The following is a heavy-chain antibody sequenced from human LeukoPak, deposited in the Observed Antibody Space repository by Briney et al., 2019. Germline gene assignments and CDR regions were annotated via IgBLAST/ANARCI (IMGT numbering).Heavy chain of an antibody. V-gene: IGHV3-48*02. Sequence: GGSLRLSCAASGFTFSSYSMNWVRQAPGKGLEWVSYISSSSSTIYYADSVKGRFTISRDNAENSLYLQMNSLRDEDTAVYYCARDSGYDFWSGYYIDWYFDLWGRGTLVTVSS. CDR1: GFTFSSYS. D-gene: IGHD3-3*01. CDR2: ISSSSSTI. CDR3: ARDSGYDFWSGYYIDWYFDL. J-gene: IGHJ2*01.